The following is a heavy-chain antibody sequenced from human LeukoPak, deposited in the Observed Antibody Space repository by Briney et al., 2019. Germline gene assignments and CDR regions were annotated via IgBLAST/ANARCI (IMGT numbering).Heavy chain of an antibody. D-gene: IGHD2-2*01. CDR2: ISTSSRTI. CDR1: GFTFSRDE. CDR3: ARDIVVVPAAMVIP. Sequence: GGSLGLYCTGYGFTFSRDEMNWVRQAPGQGQKWLAYISTSSRTIYYADSVKGRFTISRDNAKNSLYLQMNSLRAEDTAVYYCARDIVVVPAAMVIPWGQGTLVTVSS. J-gene: IGHJ5*02. V-gene: IGHV3-48*03.